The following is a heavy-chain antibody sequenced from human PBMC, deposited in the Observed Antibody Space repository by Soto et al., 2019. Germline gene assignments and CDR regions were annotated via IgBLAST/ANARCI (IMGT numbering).Heavy chain of an antibody. J-gene: IGHJ6*02. CDR1: GGSFSGYY. Sequence: SETLSLTCAVYGGSFSGYYWSWIRQPPGKGLEWIGEINHSGSTNYNPSLKSRVTISVDTSKNQFSLKLSSVTAADTAVYYCARGGSEQLVLYYYYGMDVRGQGTTVTVSS. V-gene: IGHV4-34*01. CDR2: INHSGST. CDR3: ARGGSEQLVLYYYYGMDV. D-gene: IGHD6-6*01.